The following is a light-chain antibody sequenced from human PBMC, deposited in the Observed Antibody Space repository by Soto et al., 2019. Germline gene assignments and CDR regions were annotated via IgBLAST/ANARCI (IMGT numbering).Light chain of an antibody. Sequence: DIQMPQPPSSVSASVGDRVTITCRASQGIVSWLAWYQQKPGQAPKLLIYAASNLQSGVPMRFSGSGSGTDFTLTSSSLQPEDCATYYCQQTTTFPPTIGGGTKVEIK. J-gene: IGKJ4*01. V-gene: IGKV1-12*01. CDR2: AAS. CDR3: QQTTTFPPT. CDR1: QGIVSW.